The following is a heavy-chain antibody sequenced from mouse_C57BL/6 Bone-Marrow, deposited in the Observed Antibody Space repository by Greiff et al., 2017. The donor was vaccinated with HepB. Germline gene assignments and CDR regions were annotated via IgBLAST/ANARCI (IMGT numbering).Heavy chain of an antibody. CDR2: IHPNSGST. V-gene: IGHV1-64*01. CDR3: ARSAYYYGSRGAY. CDR1: GYTFTSYW. D-gene: IGHD1-1*01. J-gene: IGHJ3*01. Sequence: QVQLKQPGAELVKPGASVKLSCKASGYTFTSYWMHWVKQRPGQGLEWIGMIHPNSGSTNYNEKFKSKATLTVDKSSSTAYMQLSSLTSEDSAVYYCARSAYYYGSRGAYWGQGTLVTVSA.